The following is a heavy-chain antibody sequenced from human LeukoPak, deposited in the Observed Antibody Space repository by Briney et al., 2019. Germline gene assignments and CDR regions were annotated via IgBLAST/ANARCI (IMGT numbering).Heavy chain of an antibody. V-gene: IGHV3-21*04. D-gene: IGHD4-17*01. CDR1: GFTFSSYS. J-gene: IGHJ4*02. CDR3: AKDVGATTVTTYYFDY. Sequence: GGSLRLSCAASGFTFSSYSMNWVRQAPGKGLEWVSSISSSSSYIYYADSVKGRFTISRDNAKNSLYLQMNSLRAEDTAVYYCAKDVGATTVTTYYFDYWGQGTLVTVSS. CDR2: ISSSSSYI.